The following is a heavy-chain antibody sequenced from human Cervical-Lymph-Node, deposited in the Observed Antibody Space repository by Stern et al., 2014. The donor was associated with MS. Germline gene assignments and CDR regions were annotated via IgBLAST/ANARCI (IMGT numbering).Heavy chain of an antibody. CDR3: AKGTSRLAARARDY. D-gene: IGHD6-6*01. V-gene: IGHV3-23*04. CDR1: GFTFSNYG. CDR2: INSSGDST. Sequence: EVQLVESGGDLVQPGGSLRLSCAASGFTFSNYGMNWVRQAPGKGLEWVSSINSSGDSTYSAESVKGRFTISRDNSKNTLYLQMNSLRAEDTAVYFCAKGTSRLAARARDYWGQGTLVTVSS. J-gene: IGHJ4*02.